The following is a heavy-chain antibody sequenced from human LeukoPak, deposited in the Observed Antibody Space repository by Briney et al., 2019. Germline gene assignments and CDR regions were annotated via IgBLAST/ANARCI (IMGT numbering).Heavy chain of an antibody. CDR1: GFTFSSYW. CDR2: IKRDGSEK. CDR3: ARGGWLGGYFDY. J-gene: IGHJ4*02. D-gene: IGHD3-16*01. Sequence: PGGSLRLSCAASGFTFSSYWMTWVRQAPGKGLEWVANIKRDGSEKHYVDSVKGRFTISRDNAKNSMFLQMNSLRAEDTAVYYCARGGWLGGYFDYWGQGTLVTVSS. V-gene: IGHV3-7*01.